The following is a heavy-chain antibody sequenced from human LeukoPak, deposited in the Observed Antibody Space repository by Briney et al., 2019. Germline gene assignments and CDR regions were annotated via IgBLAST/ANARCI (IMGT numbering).Heavy chain of an antibody. D-gene: IGHD6-6*01. J-gene: IGHJ4*02. CDR2: IYTSGST. Sequence: SETLSLTCTVSGGSISSGSYYWSWIRQPAGKGLEWIGRIYTSGSTNYNPSLKSRVTISVDTSKNQFSLKLSSVTAADTAVYYCARVDPIAALDYWSQGTLVTVSS. V-gene: IGHV4-61*02. CDR3: ARVDPIAALDY. CDR1: GGSISSGSYY.